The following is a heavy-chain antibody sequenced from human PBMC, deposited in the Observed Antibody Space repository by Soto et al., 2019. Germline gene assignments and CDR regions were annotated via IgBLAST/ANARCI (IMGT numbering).Heavy chain of an antibody. Sequence: PGGSLRLSCAASGFTFSSYAMSWVRQAPGKGLEWVSAISGSGGSTYYADSVKGRFTISRDNSKNTLYLQMNSLRAEDTAVYYCAKDPDQDIVVVVAARRGLYYYYGMDVWGQGTTVTVSS. D-gene: IGHD2-15*01. CDR3: AKDPDQDIVVVVAARRGLYYYYGMDV. CDR2: ISGSGGST. V-gene: IGHV3-23*01. CDR1: GFTFSSYA. J-gene: IGHJ6*02.